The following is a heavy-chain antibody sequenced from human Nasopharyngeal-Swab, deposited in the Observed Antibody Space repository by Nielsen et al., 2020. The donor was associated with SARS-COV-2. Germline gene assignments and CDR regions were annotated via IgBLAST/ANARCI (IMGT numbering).Heavy chain of an antibody. J-gene: IGHJ4*02. CDR2: ILDDGIAT. CDR1: GFTFDTYA. V-gene: IGHV3-64*01. Sequence: GGSLRLSCTPSGFTFDTYAMHWVRQAPGKGLEFVSSILDDGIATQYASSVKGRFTISRDNSKNTLYLQMGSLRDEDMAVYYCTRDRDGGWSFDYWGQGTLVTVSS. CDR3: TRDRDGGWSFDY. D-gene: IGHD6-19*01.